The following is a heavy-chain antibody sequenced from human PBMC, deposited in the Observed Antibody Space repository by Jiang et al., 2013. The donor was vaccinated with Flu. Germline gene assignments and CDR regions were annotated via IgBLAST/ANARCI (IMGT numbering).Heavy chain of an antibody. J-gene: IGHJ4*02. CDR1: LTELS. Sequence: LTELSMHWVRQAPGKGLEWMGGFDPEDGETIYAQKFQGRVTMTEDTSTDTAYMELSSLRSEDTAVYYCATGPPYCSSTSCYTRFDYWGQGTLVTVSS. CDR2: FDPEDGET. D-gene: IGHD2-2*02. CDR3: ATGPPYCSSTSCYTRFDY. V-gene: IGHV1-24*01.